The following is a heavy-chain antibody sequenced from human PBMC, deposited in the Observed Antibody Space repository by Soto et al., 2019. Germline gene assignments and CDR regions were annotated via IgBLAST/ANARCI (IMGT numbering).Heavy chain of an antibody. CDR1: CGSISSYY. Sequence: QVQLQESGPGLVKPSETLSLTCTVSCGSISSYYWSWIRQPPGKGLEWIGYIYYSGSPNYNPSLKSRVTISVDTSKNQFSLKLSSVTAADTAVYYCARYNYYYSMDVWGKGTTVTVSS. J-gene: IGHJ6*03. CDR2: IYYSGSP. CDR3: ARYNYYYSMDV. V-gene: IGHV4-59*01.